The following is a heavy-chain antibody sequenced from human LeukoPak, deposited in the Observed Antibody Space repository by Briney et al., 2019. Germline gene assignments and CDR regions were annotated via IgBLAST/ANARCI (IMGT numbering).Heavy chain of an antibody. CDR1: GGSFSGYY. CDR2: INHSGST. V-gene: IGHV4-34*01. J-gene: IGHJ4*02. Sequence: PSETLSLTCAVYGGSFSGYYWSWIRQPPGKGLEWIGEINHSGSTNYNPSLKGRVTISVDTSKNQFSLKLSSVTAADTAVYYCARGAAGPFNYWGQGTLVTVSS. D-gene: IGHD6-13*01. CDR3: ARGAAGPFNY.